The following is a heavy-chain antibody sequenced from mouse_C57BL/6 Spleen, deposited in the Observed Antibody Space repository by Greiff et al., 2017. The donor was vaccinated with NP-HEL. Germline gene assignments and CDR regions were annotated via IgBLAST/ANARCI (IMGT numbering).Heavy chain of an antibody. CDR1: GYTFTSYW. Sequence: QVQLQQPGAELVMPGASVKLSCKASGYTFTSYWMHWVKQRPGQGLEWIGEIDPSDSYTNYNQKFKGKSTLTVDKSSSTAYMQLRSLTSEDSAVYYCAREGITTVVEVDYWGQGTTLTVSS. CDR2: IDPSDSYT. CDR3: AREGITTVVEVDY. V-gene: IGHV1-69*01. J-gene: IGHJ2*01. D-gene: IGHD1-1*01.